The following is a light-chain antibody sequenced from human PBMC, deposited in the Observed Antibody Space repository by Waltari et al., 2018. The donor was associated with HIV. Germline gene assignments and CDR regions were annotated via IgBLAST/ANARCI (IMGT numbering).Light chain of an antibody. Sequence: QSVLTQPPSVSGAPGQRVTISCTGSSSNIGAGYAVPWYQQLPGTAPKLLIYGTSNRPSGVPDRFSGSKSGTSASLAITGLQAEDEADYYCQSYDSSLSGYVVFGGGTKLTVL. CDR2: GTS. CDR3: QSYDSSLSGYVV. J-gene: IGLJ2*01. V-gene: IGLV1-40*01. CDR1: SSNIGAGYA.